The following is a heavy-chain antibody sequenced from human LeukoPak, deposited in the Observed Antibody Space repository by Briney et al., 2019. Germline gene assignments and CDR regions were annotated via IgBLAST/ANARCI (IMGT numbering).Heavy chain of an antibody. V-gene: IGHV1-24*01. Sequence: ASVTVSCTVSGYTLTELSMHWVRQAPGKGLEWMGGFDPEDGETIYAQKFQGRVTMTEDTSTDTAYMELSSLRSEDTAVYYCATIPLDYYDSSGLPSMGDYWGQGTLVTVSS. J-gene: IGHJ4*02. D-gene: IGHD3-22*01. CDR1: GYTLTELS. CDR3: ATIPLDYYDSSGLPSMGDY. CDR2: FDPEDGET.